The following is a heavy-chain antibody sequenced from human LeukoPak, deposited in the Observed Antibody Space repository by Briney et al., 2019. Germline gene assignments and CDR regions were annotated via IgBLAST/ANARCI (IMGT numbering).Heavy chain of an antibody. CDR2: IYPGDSDT. J-gene: IGHJ4*02. V-gene: IGHV5-51*01. D-gene: IGHD4-17*01. Sequence: GESLKISCKGSGYNFTSYWIGWVRQMPGQGLEWMGIIYPGDSDTRYSPSFQGQVTISADKSISTAYLQWSSLKASDTAVYYCARPTVTTGNDYWGQGTLVTVSS. CDR1: GYNFTSYW. CDR3: ARPTVTTGNDY.